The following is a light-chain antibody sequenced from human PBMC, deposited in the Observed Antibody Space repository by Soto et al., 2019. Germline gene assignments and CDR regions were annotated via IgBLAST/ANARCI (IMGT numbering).Light chain of an antibody. Sequence: AIRMTQSPSSLSASTGDRVTITCRASQGISSYLAGYQQKPGKAPKLLIYAASTLQSGVPSRLSGSGSGTDFTLTISCLQSEDFETYYCQHDYSYPWTFGQGTKVQIK. J-gene: IGKJ1*01. CDR1: QGISSY. CDR3: QHDYSYPWT. CDR2: AAS. V-gene: IGKV1-8*01.